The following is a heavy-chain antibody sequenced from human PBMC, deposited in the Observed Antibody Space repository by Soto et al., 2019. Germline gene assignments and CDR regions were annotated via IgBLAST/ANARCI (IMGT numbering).Heavy chain of an antibody. CDR1: GFTFSSYW. Sequence: GGSLRFSCAASGFTFSSYWMSWVRQAPGKGLEWVANIKQDGSEKYYVDSVKGRFTISRDNAKNSLYLQMNSLRAEDTAVYYCARGPYCGGDCYDDAFDIWGQGTMVTVSS. D-gene: IGHD2-21*02. V-gene: IGHV3-7*05. CDR3: ARGPYCGGDCYDDAFDI. CDR2: IKQDGSEK. J-gene: IGHJ3*02.